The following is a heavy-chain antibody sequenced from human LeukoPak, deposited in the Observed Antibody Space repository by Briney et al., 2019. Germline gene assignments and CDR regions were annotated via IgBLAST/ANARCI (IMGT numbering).Heavy chain of an antibody. CDR3: AKQVGSSWLFDS. V-gene: IGHV3-23*01. J-gene: IGHJ5*01. D-gene: IGHD6-13*01. CDR1: GLTFNNYV. Sequence: GGSLILSCEASGLTFNNYVMTWVRQAPGKGLEWVSVVSGSGTYTYYADSLKGRFTISRDNSKNTLYLEMKSLRADDTAVYYCAKQVGSSWLFDSWGQGTLVTVSS. CDR2: VSGSGTYT.